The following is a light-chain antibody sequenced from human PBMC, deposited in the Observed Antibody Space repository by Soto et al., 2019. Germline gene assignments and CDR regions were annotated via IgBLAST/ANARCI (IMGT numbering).Light chain of an antibody. Sequence: QSVLTQPRSVSGSPGQSVTISCTGTSSDVGGYNYVSWYQQHPGKAPKLMIYDVSKWPSGVPDRFSGSKSGNTASLTISGLQAEDEAEYYCCSYAGNSLWVFGGGTKVTVL. CDR1: SSDVGGYNY. J-gene: IGLJ3*02. CDR2: DVS. V-gene: IGLV2-11*01. CDR3: CSYAGNSLWV.